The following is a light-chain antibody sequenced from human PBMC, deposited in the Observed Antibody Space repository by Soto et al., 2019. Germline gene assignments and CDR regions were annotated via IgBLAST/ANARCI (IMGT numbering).Light chain of an antibody. CDR2: AAS. CDR1: QGINNW. Sequence: DIQMTQSPSSVSASVGDRVTITCRASQGINNWLAWYQQRPGQAPKLLIYAASTLNSGGPSRFSGSGAWADFTLTTNSRQPEDFATYYCQQGYSFPQFTFGQGTRLEIE. J-gene: IGKJ5*01. CDR3: QQGYSFPQFT. V-gene: IGKV1-12*01.